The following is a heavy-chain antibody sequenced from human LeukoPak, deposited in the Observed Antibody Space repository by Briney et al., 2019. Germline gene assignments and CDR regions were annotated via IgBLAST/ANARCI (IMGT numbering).Heavy chain of an antibody. CDR3: AHSRIWGSYRDFDS. CDR1: GFSLRTRGGG. V-gene: IGHV2-5*02. Sequence: GPTPVNPPQTLTPTCTFSGFSLRTRGGGVGWIRQPPGKALEWLPIIYWDDDKRYSPSLKSRLTITKDTPKNQVVLTMTTRDPVTTPTYYSAHSRIWGSYRDFDSWGQGTLVTVSP. D-gene: IGHD3-16*02. CDR2: IYWDDDK. J-gene: IGHJ4*02.